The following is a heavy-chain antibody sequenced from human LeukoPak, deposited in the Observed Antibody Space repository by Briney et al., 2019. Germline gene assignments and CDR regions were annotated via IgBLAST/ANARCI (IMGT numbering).Heavy chain of an antibody. CDR3: ARGDFSFGYYYGSGSPNWFDP. Sequence: ASVKVSCKASGYTFTSYDINWVRQATGQGLEWMGWMNPNSGNTGYAQKFQGRVTMTRNTSISTAYMELSSLRSEDTAVYYCARGDFSFGYYYGSGSPNWFDPWGQGTLVTVSS. CDR2: MNPNSGNT. V-gene: IGHV1-8*01. J-gene: IGHJ5*02. D-gene: IGHD3-10*01. CDR1: GYTFTSYD.